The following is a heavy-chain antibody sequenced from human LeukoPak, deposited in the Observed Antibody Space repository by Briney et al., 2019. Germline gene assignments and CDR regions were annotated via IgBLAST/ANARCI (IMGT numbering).Heavy chain of an antibody. D-gene: IGHD6-19*01. CDR3: TTHRLVFDY. J-gene: IGHJ4*02. CDR2: IKSKTDGGTT. V-gene: IGHV3-15*01. Sequence: PGGSLGLSCTASGFTFSNTWMSWVRQAPGKGPEWVGHIKSKTDGGTTDYAAPVKGRFTISRDDSKNTLYLQMSSLKTEDTAVYYCTTHRLVFDYWGQGTLVPVSS. CDR1: GFTFSNTW.